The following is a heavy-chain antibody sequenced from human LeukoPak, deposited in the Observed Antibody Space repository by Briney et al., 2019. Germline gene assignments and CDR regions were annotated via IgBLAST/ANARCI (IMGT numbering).Heavy chain of an antibody. CDR1: GYSISSGYY. Sequence: SETLSLTCTVSGYSISSGYYWGWIRQPPGKGLEWIGSIYHSGSTYYNPSLKSRVTISVDTSKNQFSLKLSSVTAADTAVYYCARENDFWSGYSPLDYWGQGTLVTVSS. D-gene: IGHD3-3*01. V-gene: IGHV4-38-2*02. CDR3: ARENDFWSGYSPLDY. CDR2: IYHSGST. J-gene: IGHJ4*02.